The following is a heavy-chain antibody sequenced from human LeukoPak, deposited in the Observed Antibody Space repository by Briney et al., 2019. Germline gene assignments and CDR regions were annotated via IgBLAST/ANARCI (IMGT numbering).Heavy chain of an antibody. D-gene: IGHD1-26*01. Sequence: ASVKVSCKASGYTFTSYGISWVRQAPGQGLEWMGWISAHNGDTNYAQKFQGRVSMTTDTSTSTGYMELRSLTSDDTAVYYTARDFKRTVGATTASDYWGQGTLVTVSS. V-gene: IGHV1-18*01. CDR2: ISAHNGDT. J-gene: IGHJ4*02. CDR1: GYTFTSYG. CDR3: ARDFKRTVGATTASDY.